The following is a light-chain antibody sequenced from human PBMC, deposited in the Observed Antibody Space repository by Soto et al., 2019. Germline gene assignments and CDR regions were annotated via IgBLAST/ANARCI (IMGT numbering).Light chain of an antibody. CDR2: AAS. V-gene: IGKV3-15*01. CDR3: QQYNNWPKT. CDR1: QSFRGL. J-gene: IGKJ1*01. Sequence: EVVLTQSPVTLSLSPGERATLSCRASQSFRGLLAWYQQKPGQAPRLLIYAASTRATGIPARFSDSGSGTEFTLTISSLQSEDFAVYYCQQYNNWPKTFGQGTKVDIK.